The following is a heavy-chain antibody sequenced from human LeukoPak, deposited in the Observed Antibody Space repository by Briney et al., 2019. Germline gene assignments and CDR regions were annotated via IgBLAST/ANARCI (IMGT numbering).Heavy chain of an antibody. Sequence: SGGSLRLSCAASGFTFSSYWMSWVRQAPGKGLEWVANIKQDGSEKYYVDSVKGRFTISRDNAKNSPYLQMNSLRAEDTAVYYCAKGESNTAMASDWFDPWGQGTLVTVSS. CDR1: GFTFSSYW. D-gene: IGHD5-18*01. V-gene: IGHV3-7*03. CDR2: IKQDGSEK. CDR3: AKGESNTAMASDWFDP. J-gene: IGHJ5*02.